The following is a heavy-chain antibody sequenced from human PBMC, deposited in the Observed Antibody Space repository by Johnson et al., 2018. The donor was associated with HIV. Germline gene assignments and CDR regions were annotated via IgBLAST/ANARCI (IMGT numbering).Heavy chain of an antibody. Sequence: VQVVESGGGLVQPGGSLRLSCAASGFTFSSYEMNWVRQAPGKGLEWVSYISSSGSIIFYADSVKGRFTISRDNAKNSLYLQMNSLRAEDTAVYYCARDKGVLVWFGEPIGAFDIWGQGTMVTVSS. J-gene: IGHJ3*02. CDR1: GFTFSSYE. CDR2: ISSSGSII. CDR3: ARDKGVLVWFGEPIGAFDI. D-gene: IGHD3-10*01. V-gene: IGHV3-48*03.